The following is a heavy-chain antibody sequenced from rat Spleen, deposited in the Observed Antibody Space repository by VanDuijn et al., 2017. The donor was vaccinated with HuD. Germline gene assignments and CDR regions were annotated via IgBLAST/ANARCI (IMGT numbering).Heavy chain of an antibody. Sequence: EVQLVESGGGLVQPGGSMKLSCAASGFTFNDYDMAWVRQAPPKGLEWVASISYDGSSTYYRDSVKGRFTISRDNAKSTLYLQMDSLRSEDTATYYCTTENYWFAYWGQGTLVTVSS. CDR3: TTENYWFAY. D-gene: IGHD1-10*01. CDR2: ISYDGSST. CDR1: GFTFNDYD. V-gene: IGHV5-20*01. J-gene: IGHJ3*01.